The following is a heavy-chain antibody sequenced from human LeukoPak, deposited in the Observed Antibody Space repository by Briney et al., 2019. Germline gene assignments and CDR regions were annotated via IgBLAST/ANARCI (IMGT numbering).Heavy chain of an antibody. CDR3: ARVEMAGTGRDYYYMDV. Sequence: ASVKVSCKTPGYSFTSYNLHWVRQAPGQRLEWMGIIKPSGGNTNYAQKFQGRVTMTRDTSTSTVYMELSSLKSEDTAVYYCARVEMAGTGRDYYYMDVWGKGTTVTVSS. CDR1: GYSFTSYN. J-gene: IGHJ6*03. CDR2: IKPSGGNT. D-gene: IGHD6-19*01. V-gene: IGHV1-46*01.